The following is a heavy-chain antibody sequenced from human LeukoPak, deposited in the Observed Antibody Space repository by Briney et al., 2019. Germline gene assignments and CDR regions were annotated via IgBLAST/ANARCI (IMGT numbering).Heavy chain of an antibody. Sequence: GGSLRLSCAASGINFNIAWMSWVRQAPGRGLEWVGRIKSKTDGGTTDYAAPVKGRFTISRDDSKNTLYLQMNSLKTEDTAVYYCTTDGIAVPGHFWGQGTLITVSS. CDR1: GINFNIAW. CDR3: TTDGIAVPGHF. J-gene: IGHJ4*02. V-gene: IGHV3-15*01. CDR2: IKSKTDGGTT. D-gene: IGHD6-19*01.